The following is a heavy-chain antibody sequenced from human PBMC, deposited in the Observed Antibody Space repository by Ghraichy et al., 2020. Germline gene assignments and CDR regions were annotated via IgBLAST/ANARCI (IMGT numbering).Heavy chain of an antibody. CDR1: GGSFSGYY. CDR2: INHSGST. CDR3: ARGTLYRGIAAAGTANYFDY. V-gene: IGHV4-34*01. J-gene: IGHJ4*02. Sequence: SETLSLTCAVYGGSFSGYYWSWIRQPPGKGLEWIGEINHSGSTNYNPSLKSRVTISVDTSKNQFSLKLSSVTAADTAVYYCARGTLYRGIAAAGTANYFDYWGQGTLVTVSS. D-gene: IGHD6-13*01.